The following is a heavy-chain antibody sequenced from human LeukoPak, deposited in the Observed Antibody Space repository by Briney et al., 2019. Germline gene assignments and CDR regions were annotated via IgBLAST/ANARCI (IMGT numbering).Heavy chain of an antibody. CDR3: ARKISYAAAAGSDY. D-gene: IGHD6-13*01. CDR2: ISSSSSYI. V-gene: IGHV3-21*01. CDR1: GFTFSSYS. Sequence: GGSLRLSCAASGFTFSSYSMNWVRQAPGKGLEWVSSISSSSSYIYYADSVKGRFTISRDNAKNSLYLQMNSLRAEDTAVYYCARKISYAAAAGSDYWGQGTLVTVSS. J-gene: IGHJ4*02.